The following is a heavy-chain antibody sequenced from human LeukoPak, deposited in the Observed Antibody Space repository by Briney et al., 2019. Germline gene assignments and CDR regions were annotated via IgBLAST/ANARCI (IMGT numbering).Heavy chain of an antibody. CDR1: GGSISSYY. V-gene: IGHV4-4*07. J-gene: IGHJ4*02. CDR2: IYTSGST. D-gene: IGHD2-8*01. Sequence: PSETLSLTCTVSGGSISSYYWSWIRQPAGKGLEWIGRIYTSGSTNYNPSLKSRVTISVDTSKNQFSLKLSSVTAADTAVYYCAREYCTNGVCYVDYWGQGTLVTVSS. CDR3: AREYCTNGVCYVDY.